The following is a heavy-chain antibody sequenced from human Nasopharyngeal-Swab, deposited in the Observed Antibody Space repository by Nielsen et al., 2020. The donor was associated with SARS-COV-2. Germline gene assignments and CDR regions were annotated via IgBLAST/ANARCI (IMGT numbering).Heavy chain of an antibody. Sequence: GESLRLSCAASGFTFSSYSMNWVRQAPGKGLEWVSSISSSSSYIYYADSVKGRFTISRDNAKNSLYLQMNSLRAEDTAAYYCARGSYYYDSSGYYDYWGQGTLVTVSS. J-gene: IGHJ4*02. CDR3: ARGSYYYDSSGYYDY. D-gene: IGHD3-22*01. CDR2: ISSSSSYI. CDR1: GFTFSSYS. V-gene: IGHV3-21*01.